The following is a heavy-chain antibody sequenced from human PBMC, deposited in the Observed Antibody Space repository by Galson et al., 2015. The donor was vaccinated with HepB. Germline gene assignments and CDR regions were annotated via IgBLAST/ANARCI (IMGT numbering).Heavy chain of an antibody. J-gene: IGHJ6*02. CDR2: ISTSSSYI. CDR1: GFTFSNYS. CDR3: ARDLSIFGLVSYYYYGMDV. D-gene: IGHD3-3*01. V-gene: IGHV3-21*01. Sequence: SLRLSCAASGFTFSNYSMNWVRQAPGKGLEWVSSISTSSSYIYHADSVKGRFTISRDNAKNSLYLQMNSLRAEDTAVYYCARDLSIFGLVSYYYYGMDVWGQGTTVTVSS.